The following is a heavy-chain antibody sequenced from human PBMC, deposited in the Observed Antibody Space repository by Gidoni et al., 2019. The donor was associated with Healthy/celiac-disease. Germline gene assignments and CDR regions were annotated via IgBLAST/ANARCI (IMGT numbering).Heavy chain of an antibody. Sequence: QVQLVQSGAEVKKPGASVTVSCKASGYTFTSYYMHWVRQAPGQGLEWMGIINPSGGSTSYAQKFQGRVTMTRDTSTSTVYMELSSLRSEDTAVYYCARDRRSVGATDGDTDYWGQGTLVTVSS. D-gene: IGHD1-26*01. CDR3: ARDRRSVGATDGDTDY. V-gene: IGHV1-46*01. J-gene: IGHJ4*02. CDR1: GYTFTSYY. CDR2: INPSGGST.